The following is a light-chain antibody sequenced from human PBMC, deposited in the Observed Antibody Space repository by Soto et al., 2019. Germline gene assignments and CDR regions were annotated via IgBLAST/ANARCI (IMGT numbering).Light chain of an antibody. CDR2: NTN. V-gene: IGLV8-61*01. Sequence: QAVVTQEPSFSVSPGGTVTLTCGLSSDSVSASHFPSWYQQTPGQAPRTLIYNTNTRSSGVPDRFSGSILGNRAALTITGAQADDESDYYCQSYDSSLRGLVVFGGGTKLTVL. J-gene: IGLJ2*01. CDR3: QSYDSSLRGLVV. CDR1: SDSVSASHF.